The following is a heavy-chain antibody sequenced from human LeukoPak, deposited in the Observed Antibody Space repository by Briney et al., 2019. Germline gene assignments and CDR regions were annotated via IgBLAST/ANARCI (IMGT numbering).Heavy chain of an antibody. D-gene: IGHD3-10*01. J-gene: IGHJ4*02. CDR3: ARDSSSYGSGATIDY. CDR1: GFTFSSYW. CDR2: INTDGSST. V-gene: IGHV3-74*01. Sequence: PGGSLRLSCAVSGFTFSSYWMHWVRQAPGKGLVWVSRINTDGSSTSYADSVKGRFTISRDNAKNTLYLQMSSLRAEDTAVYYCARDSSSYGSGATIDYWGQGTLVTVSS.